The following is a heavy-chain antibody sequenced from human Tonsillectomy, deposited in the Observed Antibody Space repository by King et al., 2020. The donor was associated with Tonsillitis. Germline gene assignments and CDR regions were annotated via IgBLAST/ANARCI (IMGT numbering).Heavy chain of an antibody. V-gene: IGHV4-59*01. CDR3: ARSYGSGSYFDY. J-gene: IGHJ4*02. Sequence: QLQESGPGLVKPSETLSLTCSVSGGSISGYYWSWIRPPPGKGLGWIAYISYSGSTDYNPSLKRRVTISGDTSKKQFSLQLSSVTAADTAVYYCARSYGSGSYFDYWGQGTLVTVSS. CDR1: GGSISGYY. CDR2: ISYSGST. D-gene: IGHD3-10*01.